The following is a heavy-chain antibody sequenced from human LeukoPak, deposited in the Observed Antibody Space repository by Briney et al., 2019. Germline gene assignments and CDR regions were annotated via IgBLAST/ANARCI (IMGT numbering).Heavy chain of an antibody. V-gene: IGHV1-18*01. Sequence: ASVKVSCKASGYTFTNYGVTWVRQAPGQGLEWMGWISAYNGNTKHAQKVQGRVTMTTDTSTSTVYMELRSLRSDDTAVYYCARGLPPRRNSDSSGYYSYYFDCWGQGSLVTVSS. CDR2: ISAYNGNT. CDR3: ARGLPPRRNSDSSGYYSYYFDC. D-gene: IGHD3-22*01. J-gene: IGHJ4*02. CDR1: GYTFTNYG.